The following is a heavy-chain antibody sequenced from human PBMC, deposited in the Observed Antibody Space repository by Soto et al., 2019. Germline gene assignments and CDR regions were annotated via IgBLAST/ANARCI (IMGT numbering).Heavy chain of an antibody. J-gene: IGHJ4*02. CDR2: LSGTGGTT. D-gene: IGHD6-25*01. V-gene: IGHV3-23*01. Sequence: EVQLLESGGNLVQPGGSLRLSCAASGFAFSSYAMTWVRQAPGKGLEWVSALSGTGGTTYSADSVRGRFTIARDNSKNTLYLQMNGLSPEDSAIYHCAKFIVGTGGSSGWPWFLDSWGQGTLVTVSS. CDR1: GFAFSSYA. CDR3: AKFIVGTGGSSGWPWFLDS.